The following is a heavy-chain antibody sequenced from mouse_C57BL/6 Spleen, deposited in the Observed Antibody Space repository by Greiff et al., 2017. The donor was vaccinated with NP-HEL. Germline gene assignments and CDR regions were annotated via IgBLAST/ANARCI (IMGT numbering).Heavy chain of an antibody. CDR1: GYTFTSYG. CDR2: IYPRSGNT. J-gene: IGHJ4*01. CDR3: ARYANYYAMDY. V-gene: IGHV1-81*01. Sequence: VQLQESGAELARPGASVKLSCKASGYTFTSYGISWVKQRTGQGLEWIGEIYPRSGNTYYNEKFKGKATLTADKSSSTAYMELRSLTSEDSAVYFCARYANYYAMDYWGQGTSVTVSS.